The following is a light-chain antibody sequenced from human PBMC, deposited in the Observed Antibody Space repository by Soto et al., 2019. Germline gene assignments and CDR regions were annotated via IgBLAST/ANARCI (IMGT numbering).Light chain of an antibody. CDR2: GAS. CDR1: QSVSSSY. Sequence: EIVFTQSPGTLSLSPGERATLSCRASQSVSSSYLAWYQQKPGQAPRLLIYGASSRATGIPDRFSGSGSGTDFTLTISRLEPEDFAVYYCQRYGSPLTFGGGTKVDIK. CDR3: QRYGSPLT. J-gene: IGKJ4*01. V-gene: IGKV3-20*01.